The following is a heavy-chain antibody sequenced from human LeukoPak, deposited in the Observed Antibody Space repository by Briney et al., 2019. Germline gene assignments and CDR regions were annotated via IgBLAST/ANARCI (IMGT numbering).Heavy chain of an antibody. D-gene: IGHD4-23*01. CDR2: ISSSGGTM. V-gene: IGHV3-48*03. CDR1: GFTFSSYE. Sequence: PGGSLRLSCAASGFTFSSYEMNWVRQAPGKGLEWVSYISSSGGTMYYADSVKGRFTISRDNAKNSLYLQMNGLRAEDTAVYYCARGNEYGGNSFDPWGQGTLVSVSS. CDR3: ARGNEYGGNSFDP. J-gene: IGHJ5*02.